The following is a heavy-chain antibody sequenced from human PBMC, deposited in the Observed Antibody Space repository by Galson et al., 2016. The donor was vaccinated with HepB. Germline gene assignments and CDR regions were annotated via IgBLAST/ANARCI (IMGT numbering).Heavy chain of an antibody. Sequence: SLRLSCAASGFTFNNYWMYWVRQAPGKGLVWISCINNDGSSTTYADSVKGRFTISRDNAKNTQYMQMNSLRAEDTAVYYRARGGFNHGLDVWGQGTTVTVSS. CDR3: ARGGFNHGLDV. J-gene: IGHJ6*02. CDR1: GFTFNNYW. D-gene: IGHD3-10*01. CDR2: INNDGSST. V-gene: IGHV3-74*01.